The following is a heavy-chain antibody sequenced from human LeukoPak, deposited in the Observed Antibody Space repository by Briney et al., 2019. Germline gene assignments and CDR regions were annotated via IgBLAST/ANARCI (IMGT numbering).Heavy chain of an antibody. J-gene: IGHJ4*02. D-gene: IGHD6-13*01. V-gene: IGHV4-59*10. CDR1: GGSISGYY. Sequence: PSETLSLTCPVYGGSISGYYWSWIRQPAGKGLEWIGCIYTRGSTNNNPSLKARVTMSVDTSKNQCSLKQSSVTAADTAGDYCARLRDTSSWYYFDYWGQGTLVTVSS. CDR3: ARLRDTSSWYYFDY. CDR2: IYTRGST.